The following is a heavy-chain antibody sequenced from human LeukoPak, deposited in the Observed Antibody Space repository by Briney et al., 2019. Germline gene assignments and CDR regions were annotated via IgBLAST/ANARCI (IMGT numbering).Heavy chain of an antibody. CDR1: GGSITSHS. V-gene: IGHV4-59*11. J-gene: IGHJ5*02. CDR3: ARTPGRLLNWFDP. Sequence: SETLSLTCTVSGGSITSHSWSWIRQPPGKGLEWIGCVYHNGGTNYNPSLKSRVTISLDMSNDQYSLKLTSVTAADTAIYYCARTPGRLLNWFDPWGQGSLVSVS. CDR2: VYHNGGT. D-gene: IGHD2/OR15-2a*01.